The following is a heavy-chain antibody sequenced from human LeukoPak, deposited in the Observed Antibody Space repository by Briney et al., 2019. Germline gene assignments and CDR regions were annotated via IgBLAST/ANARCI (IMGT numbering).Heavy chain of an antibody. CDR3: ARGNIAAAGIHY. J-gene: IGHJ4*02. V-gene: IGHV3-74*01. Sequence: GGSLRLSCAASGFTFSSCWMHWVRQAPGKGLVWVSRINGDGSSTTYVDSVMGRFTISRDNAKNTLYLQMNSVRAEDAAVYYCARGNIAAAGIHYWGQGTLVIVSS. CDR2: INGDGSST. D-gene: IGHD6-13*01. CDR1: GFTFSSCW.